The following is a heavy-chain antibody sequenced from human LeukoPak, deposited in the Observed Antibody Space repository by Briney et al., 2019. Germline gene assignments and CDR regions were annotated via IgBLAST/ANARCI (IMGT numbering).Heavy chain of an antibody. Sequence: GGSLRLSCAASGFTFSSYAMSWVRQAPGKGLEWVSAISGSGGSTYYADSVKGRFTISRDNSKNTLHLQMNSLRAEDTAVYYCAKDGNGYRYYFDYWGQGTLVTVSS. J-gene: IGHJ4*02. CDR3: AKDGNGYRYYFDY. CDR2: ISGSGGST. V-gene: IGHV3-23*01. CDR1: GFTFSSYA. D-gene: IGHD5-18*01.